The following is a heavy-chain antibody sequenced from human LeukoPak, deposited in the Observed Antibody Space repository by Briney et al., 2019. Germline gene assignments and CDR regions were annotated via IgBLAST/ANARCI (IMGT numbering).Heavy chain of an antibody. J-gene: IGHJ5*02. V-gene: IGHV3-73*01. Sequence: PGGSLRLSCAASGFTFSGSAMHWVRQASGKGLEWVGRIRSKANSYATAYAASVKGRFTISRDDSKNTAYLQMNSLKTEDTAVYYCTRHPSGSLRWFDPWGEGDLVTVSS. CDR3: TRHPSGSLRWFDP. CDR2: IRSKANSYAT. CDR1: GFTFSGSA. D-gene: IGHD1-26*01.